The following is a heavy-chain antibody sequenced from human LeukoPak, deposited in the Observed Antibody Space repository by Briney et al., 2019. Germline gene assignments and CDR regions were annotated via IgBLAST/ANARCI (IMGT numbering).Heavy chain of an antibody. D-gene: IGHD1-26*01. CDR1: GFTFSSYA. CDR2: ISGSGDNT. Sequence: GGSLRLSCAGSGFTFSSYAMSWVRQAPGKGLEWVSTISGSGDNTYYADSVKGRFTVSRDNSKNTLYVQMNSLRAEDTAVYYCAKDTVSGNYANDAFVIWGQGTMVTVSS. CDR3: AKDTVSGNYANDAFVI. V-gene: IGHV3-23*01. J-gene: IGHJ3*02.